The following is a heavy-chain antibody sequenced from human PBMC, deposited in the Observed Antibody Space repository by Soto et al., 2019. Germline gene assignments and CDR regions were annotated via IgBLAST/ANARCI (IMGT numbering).Heavy chain of an antibody. CDR1: GGSISSYY. J-gene: IGHJ4*02. CDR2: IYYSGST. D-gene: IGHD3-10*01. V-gene: IGHV4-59*01. CDR3: AGAVSGSGSSYFDY. Sequence: NPSETLSLTCTVSGGSISSYYWSWIRQPPGKGLEWIGYIYYSGSTNYNPSLKSRVTISVDTSKNQFSLKLSSVTAADTAVYYCAGAVSGSGSSYFDYWGQGTLVTVSS.